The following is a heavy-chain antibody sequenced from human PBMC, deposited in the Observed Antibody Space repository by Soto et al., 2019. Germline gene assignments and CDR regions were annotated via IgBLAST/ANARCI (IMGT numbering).Heavy chain of an antibody. CDR3: TRALYYYVSSGYFM. CDR1: GFTFGDYA. D-gene: IGHD3-22*01. J-gene: IGHJ4*02. CDR2: IRSKAYGGTT. V-gene: IGHV3-49*04. Sequence: PGGSLRLCCTASGFTFGDYAMSWVRQAPGKGLEWVGFIRSKAYGGTTEYAASLKGRFTISRDDSKSIAYLQMNSLKTEDTAVYYCTRALYYYVSSGYFMWGQGTLVTVSS.